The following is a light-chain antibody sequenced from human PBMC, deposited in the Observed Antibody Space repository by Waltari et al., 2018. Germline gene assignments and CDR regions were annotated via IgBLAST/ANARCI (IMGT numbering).Light chain of an antibody. CDR2: EVV. CDR3: SSYAGSNKLI. CDR1: SSDIGASKY. V-gene: IGLV2-8*01. J-gene: IGLJ2*01. Sequence: QSALTQPPSASGSPGQTVIISCTGTSSDIGASKYVSWYQQIPGRAPALIIYEVVSLPPGVPDRVSGSKSGNTASLTVSGLQTEDEGDYYCSSYAGSNKLIFGGVTKLTVL.